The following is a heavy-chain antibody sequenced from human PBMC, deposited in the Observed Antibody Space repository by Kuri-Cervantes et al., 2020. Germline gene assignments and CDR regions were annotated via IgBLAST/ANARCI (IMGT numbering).Heavy chain of an antibody. J-gene: IGHJ6*02. V-gene: IGHV4-30-4*01. CDR3: ARAPYYDSSGGGYGMDV. CDR1: GGSISSGDYY. Sequence: SETLSLTCTVSGGSISSGDYYWSWIRQPPGKGLEWIGYIYYSGSTYYNPSLKSRVTISVDTSKNQFSLKLSSVTAADTAVYYCARAPYYDSSGGGYGMDVWGQGTTVTVSS. CDR2: IYYSGST. D-gene: IGHD3-22*01.